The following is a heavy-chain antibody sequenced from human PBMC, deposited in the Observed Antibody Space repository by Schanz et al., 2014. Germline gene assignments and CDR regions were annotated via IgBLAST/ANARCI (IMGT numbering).Heavy chain of an antibody. CDR3: ARKMKLGVCGGRGDDSLDI. J-gene: IGHJ3*02. Sequence: EVQLVQSGGGLVQPGGSLRLSCAASGFTFSSHWMHWVRQVPGKGLVWVSRIKSDGSSTSYADSVKGRFTISRDNAKNTLYLQMNTLRAEDTAVYYCARKMKLGVCGGRGDDSLDIWGQGTMVTVSS. V-gene: IGHV3-74*01. CDR2: IKSDGSST. CDR1: GFTFSSHW. D-gene: IGHD2-15*01.